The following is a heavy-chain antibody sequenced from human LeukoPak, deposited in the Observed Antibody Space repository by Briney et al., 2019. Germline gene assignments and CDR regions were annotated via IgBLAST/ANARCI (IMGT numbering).Heavy chain of an antibody. J-gene: IGHJ4*02. CDR2: IYPGDSDS. D-gene: IGHD6-19*01. Sequence: GESLKISCKGSGYTFTNYWIAWVGQMPGKGLEWMGMIYPGDSDSRYSPSFQGQVTFSADKSISTAYLQWSSLKASDSAVYYCVRESGYSSGWYPYWGQGTLVTVSS. CDR1: GYTFTNYW. V-gene: IGHV5-51*01. CDR3: VRESGYSSGWYPY.